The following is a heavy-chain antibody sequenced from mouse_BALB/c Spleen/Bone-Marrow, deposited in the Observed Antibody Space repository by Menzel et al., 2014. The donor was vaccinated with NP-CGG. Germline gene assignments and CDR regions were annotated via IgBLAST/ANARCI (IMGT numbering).Heavy chain of an antibody. V-gene: IGHV1-77*01. CDR3: ARGGGYGSSWFAY. CDR2: IYPGSGST. Sequence: VKLQESGPELVKPGASVKMSCKASGYTFTDYVISWVKQRTGQGLEWIGEIYPGSGSTYYNEKFKGKATLTADKSSNTGYMQLSSLTSEDSAVYLCARGGGYGSSWFAYWGQGTLVTVSA. J-gene: IGHJ3*01. D-gene: IGHD1-1*01. CDR1: GYTFTDYV.